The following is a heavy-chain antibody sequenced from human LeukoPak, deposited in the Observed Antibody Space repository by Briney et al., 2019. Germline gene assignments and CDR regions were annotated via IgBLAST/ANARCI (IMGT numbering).Heavy chain of an antibody. CDR1: GFTFSSYA. D-gene: IGHD4-17*01. Sequence: GGSLRLSCAASGFTFSSYAMHWVRQAPGKGLEWVAVISYDGSNKYYADSVKGRFTISRDNSKNTPYLQMNSLRAEDTAVYYCAREIITVTRAGYFDYWGQGTLVTVSS. J-gene: IGHJ4*02. CDR2: ISYDGSNK. V-gene: IGHV3-30*04. CDR3: AREIITVTRAGYFDY.